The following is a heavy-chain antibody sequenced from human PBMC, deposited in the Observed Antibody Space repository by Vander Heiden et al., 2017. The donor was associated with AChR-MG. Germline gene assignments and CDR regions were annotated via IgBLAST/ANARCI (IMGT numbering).Heavy chain of an antibody. J-gene: IGHJ4*02. CDR1: GFTFSSCA. CDR2: ISGSGGST. V-gene: IGHV3-23*01. Sequence: EVPPLESGGGLVQAGGSLSLSCAASGFTFSSCAMGWVRQAPGKGVEWVSAISGSGGSTYYADSVKGRFTISRDNSKNTLYLQMNSLRAEDTAVYYCAKEGYPYYFDYWGQGTLVTVSS. CDR3: AKEGYPYYFDY. D-gene: IGHD1-1*01.